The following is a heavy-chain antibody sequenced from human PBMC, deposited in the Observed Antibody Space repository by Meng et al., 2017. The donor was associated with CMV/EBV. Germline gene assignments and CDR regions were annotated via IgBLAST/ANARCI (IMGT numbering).Heavy chain of an antibody. CDR1: GFTFSSYG. D-gene: IGHD3-3*01. J-gene: IGHJ4*02. CDR2: IRYDGSNK. V-gene: IGHV3-30*02. Sequence: QVQLVESWGGVVQPGGSLRLSCAASGFTFSSYGMHWVRQAPGKGLEWVAFIRYDGSNKYYADSVKGRFTISRDNSKNTMYLQMNSLRAEDTAVYYCAKQGYDFWSGSFDYWGQGTLVTVSS. CDR3: AKQGYDFWSGSFDY.